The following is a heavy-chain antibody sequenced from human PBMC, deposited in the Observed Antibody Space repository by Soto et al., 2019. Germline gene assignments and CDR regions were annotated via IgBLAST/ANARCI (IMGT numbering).Heavy chain of an antibody. D-gene: IGHD2-15*01. Sequence: VQLVESGGGLVQPGRSLRLSCAASGFTFDDFAMHWVRRVPGKGLEWVSSITWNSNVIGYADSVTGRFTISRDNAKNSLYLQMNRLRTEDTAFYYCTRGGPDAFCGGGRCYFDYWGQGPLVTVSS. CDR1: GFTFDDFA. CDR2: ITWNSNVI. V-gene: IGHV3-9*01. CDR3: TRGGPDAFCGGGRCYFDY. J-gene: IGHJ4*02.